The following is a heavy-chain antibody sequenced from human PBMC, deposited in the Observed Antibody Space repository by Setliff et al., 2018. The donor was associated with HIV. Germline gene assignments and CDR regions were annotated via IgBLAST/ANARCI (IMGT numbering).Heavy chain of an antibody. Sequence: PSETLSLTCTVSCGSISSYYWSWIRQPPGKGLEWIGSIYTSGSTNYNPSLKSRLTISLDTKNQFSLTLSSVTAADTAVYYCARGGSGNSYNGAFDYWGQGTLVTSPQ. CDR3: ARGGSGNSYNGAFDY. J-gene: IGHJ4*02. CDR1: CGSISSYY. CDR2: IYTSGST. V-gene: IGHV4-4*08. D-gene: IGHD3-10*01.